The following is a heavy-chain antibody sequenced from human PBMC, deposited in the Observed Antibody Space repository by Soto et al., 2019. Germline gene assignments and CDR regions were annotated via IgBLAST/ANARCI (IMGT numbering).Heavy chain of an antibody. CDR2: IWYDGSNK. J-gene: IGHJ4*02. CDR3: ARGAFPTWGSYPLDY. D-gene: IGHD3-16*02. CDR1: GFTFSSYG. Sequence: PGGSLRLSCAASGFTFSSYGMHGVRQAPGKGLEWVAVIWYDGSNKYYADSVKGRFTISRDNSKNTLYLQLDSLRAEDAAVYYCARGAFPTWGSYPLDYWGQGALVTVSS. V-gene: IGHV3-33*01.